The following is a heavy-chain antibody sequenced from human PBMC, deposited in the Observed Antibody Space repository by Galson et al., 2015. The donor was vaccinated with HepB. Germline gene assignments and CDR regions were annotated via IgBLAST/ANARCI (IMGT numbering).Heavy chain of an antibody. CDR2: IKSKTDGGTT. CDR1: GFTFSNAW. Sequence: SLRLSCAASGFTFSNAWMSWVRQAPGKGLEWVGRIKSKTDGGTTDYAAPVKGRFTISRDDSKNTLYLQMNSLRAEDTAVYYCAKDEYYYDSSGYYPLGIDYWGQGTLVTVSS. D-gene: IGHD3-22*01. CDR3: AKDEYYYDSSGYYPLGIDY. V-gene: IGHV3-15*01. J-gene: IGHJ4*02.